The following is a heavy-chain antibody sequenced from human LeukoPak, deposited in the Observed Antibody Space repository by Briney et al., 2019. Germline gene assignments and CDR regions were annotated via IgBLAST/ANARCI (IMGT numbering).Heavy chain of an antibody. CDR1: GFTFSSYA. CDR2: IINSGDNT. V-gene: IGHV3-23*01. J-gene: IGHJ4*02. Sequence: GGSLRLSCAASGFTFSSYAMSWVRQSPGKGLEWVSTIINSGDNTYDADSVKGRFTISRDNSKNTLYLQLNSLRAEDTAVYYCAKEAGYSGYDYPDYWGQGTLVTVSS. D-gene: IGHD5-12*01. CDR3: AKEAGYSGYDYPDY.